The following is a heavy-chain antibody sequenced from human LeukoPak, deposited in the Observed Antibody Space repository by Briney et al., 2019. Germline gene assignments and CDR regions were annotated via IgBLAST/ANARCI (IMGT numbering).Heavy chain of an antibody. D-gene: IGHD2-2*02. J-gene: IGHJ5*02. CDR3: ARELGYCSSTSCYTGIKWFDP. CDR2: VNHSGST. Sequence: SETLSLTCAVYGGSFSGYYWSWIRQHPGKGLEWIGEVNHSGSTNYNPSLKSRVTISVDTSKNQFSLKLSSVTAADTAVYYCARELGYCSSTSCYTGIKWFDPWGQGTLVTVSS. V-gene: IGHV4-34*01. CDR1: GGSFSGYY.